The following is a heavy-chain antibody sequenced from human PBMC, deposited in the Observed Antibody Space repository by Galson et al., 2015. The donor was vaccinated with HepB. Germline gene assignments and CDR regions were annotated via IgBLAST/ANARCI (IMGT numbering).Heavy chain of an antibody. CDR2: IIPSVGKP. CDR1: GGTVSSYV. Sequence: QSGAEVKKPGESLKISCKASGGTVSSYVISWVRQAPGQGLEWMGGIIPSVGKPDNADKFQGRVTITADKSTTTVYMELSSLRSEDTAVYYCARGEGFSAYAYGGRAYDVWGQGTMVTVSS. CDR3: ARGEGFSAYAYGGRAYDV. D-gene: IGHD5-12*01. V-gene: IGHV1-69*06. J-gene: IGHJ3*01.